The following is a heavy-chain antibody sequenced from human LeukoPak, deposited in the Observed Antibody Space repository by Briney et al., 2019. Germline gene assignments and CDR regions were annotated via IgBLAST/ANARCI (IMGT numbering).Heavy chain of an antibody. J-gene: IGHJ4*02. CDR3: ARADYGGNSDFHY. CDR2: ISSDGSIA. Sequence: GGSLKLSCAASGFTFSTYWMHRVRQAPGKGLVWVSRISSDGSIAINADSVEGRFTVSRDNAKNTLYLQMNSLRVKDTAVYYCARADYGGNSDFHYWGQGTLVTVSS. CDR1: GFTFSTYW. V-gene: IGHV3-74*01. D-gene: IGHD4-23*01.